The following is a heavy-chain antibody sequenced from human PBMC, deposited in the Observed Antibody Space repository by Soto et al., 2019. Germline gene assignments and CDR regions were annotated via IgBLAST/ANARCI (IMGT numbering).Heavy chain of an antibody. CDR3: AKDGDIPGDSASFDY. J-gene: IGHJ4*02. V-gene: IGHV3-23*01. CDR2: ISGSGGST. CDR1: GFTFSSYA. D-gene: IGHD7-27*01. Sequence: GGSLRLSCAASGFTFSSYAMSWVRQAPGKGLEWVSAISGSGGSTYYADSVKGRFTISRDNSKNTLYLQMNSLRAEDTAVDYCAKDGDIPGDSASFDYWGQGTLVTVSS.